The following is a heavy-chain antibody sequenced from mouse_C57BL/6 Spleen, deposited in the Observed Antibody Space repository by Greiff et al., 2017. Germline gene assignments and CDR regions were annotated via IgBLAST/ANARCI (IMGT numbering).Heavy chain of an antibody. J-gene: IGHJ1*03. V-gene: IGHV4-1*01. CDR3: ARPNYGSSSWYFDV. D-gene: IGHD1-1*01. CDR1: GIDFSRYW. CDR2: INPDSSTI. Sequence: EVKLLESGGGLVQPGGSLKLSCAASGIDFSRYWMSWVRRAPGKGLEWIEEINPDSSTINYAPSLKDKFIISRDNAKNTLYLQMSKVRSEDTALYYCARPNYGSSSWYFDVWGTGTTVTVSS.